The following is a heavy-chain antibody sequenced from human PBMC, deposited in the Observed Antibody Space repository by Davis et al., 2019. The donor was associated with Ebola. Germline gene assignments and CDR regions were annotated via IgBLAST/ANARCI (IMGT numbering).Heavy chain of an antibody. J-gene: IGHJ5*02. Sequence: ASVKVSCKASGYTFTSYGISWVRQAPGQGLEWMGWISAYNGNTNYAQKLQGRVTMTTDTSTSTAYMELRSLRSDDTAVYYCARVVVPAAIPVVGWFDPWGQGTLVTVSS. CDR3: ARVVVPAAIPVVGWFDP. V-gene: IGHV1-18*01. CDR1: GYTFTSYG. CDR2: ISAYNGNT. D-gene: IGHD2-2*02.